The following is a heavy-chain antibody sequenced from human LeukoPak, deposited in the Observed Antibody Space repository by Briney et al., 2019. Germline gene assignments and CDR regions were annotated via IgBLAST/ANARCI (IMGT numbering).Heavy chain of an antibody. CDR2: IYYSGST. J-gene: IGHJ3*02. Sequence: SETLSLTCTVSGGSISSSSYYWGWIRQPPGKGLEWIGSIYYSGSTYYNPSLKSRVTISVDTSKNQFSLKLSSVTAADTAVYYCARDSWAYYYDSSGYSEGAFDIWGQGTMVTVSS. CDR1: GGSISSSSYY. D-gene: IGHD3-22*01. V-gene: IGHV4-39*07. CDR3: ARDSWAYYYDSSGYSEGAFDI.